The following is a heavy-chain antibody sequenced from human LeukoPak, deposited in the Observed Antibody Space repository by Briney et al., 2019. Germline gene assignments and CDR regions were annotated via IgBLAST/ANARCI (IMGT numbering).Heavy chain of an antibody. Sequence: SGGSLRLSCAASGFTFGGFWMTWVRQAPGKGLECVANINQDGGEKYYVDSVKGRFTISRDNSKSSLYLQMNSLRAEDTAVYYCARAKWDLLRPTTPAFDYWGPGTLVTVPS. CDR3: ARAKWDLLRPTTPAFDY. V-gene: IGHV3-7*04. J-gene: IGHJ4*02. CDR1: GFTFGGFW. CDR2: INQDGGEK. D-gene: IGHD1-26*01.